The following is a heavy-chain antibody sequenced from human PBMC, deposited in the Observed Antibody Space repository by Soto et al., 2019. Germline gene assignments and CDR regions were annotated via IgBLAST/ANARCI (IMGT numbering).Heavy chain of an antibody. D-gene: IGHD4-17*01. Sequence: QVQLVESGGGVVQPGRSLRLSCAASGFTFSSYAMHWVRQAPGKGLEWVAVISYDGSNKYYADSVKGRFTISRDNSKNTLYLQMNSLRAEDTAVYYCARGKGDLRALDYWGQGTLVTVSS. CDR1: GFTFSSYA. J-gene: IGHJ4*02. CDR2: ISYDGSNK. V-gene: IGHV3-30-3*01. CDR3: ARGKGDLRALDY.